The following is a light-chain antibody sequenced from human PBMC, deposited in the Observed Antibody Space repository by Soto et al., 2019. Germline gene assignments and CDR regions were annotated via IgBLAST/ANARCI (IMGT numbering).Light chain of an antibody. J-gene: IGKJ5*01. Sequence: LVMTQSPLSLPVTPGEPATISCRSSRSLLQSTGYNSLDWYLQKPGQSPQLLIYLGSDRASGVPDRFTGSGSGTDFTLKISRVEAEDVGIYYCMQALQIPPTFGQGTRLEIK. CDR2: LGS. CDR3: MQALQIPPT. CDR1: RSLLQSTGYNS. V-gene: IGKV2-28*01.